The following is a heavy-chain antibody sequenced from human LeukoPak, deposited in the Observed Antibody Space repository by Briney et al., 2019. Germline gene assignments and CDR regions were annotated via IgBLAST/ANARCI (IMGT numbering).Heavy chain of an antibody. Sequence: SETLSLACTVSGGSISGHYWSWIRQPPGKGLEWIGYIYYSGSTNYNPSLESRVTISVDTSKNQFSLKLSSVTAADTAVYYCARDRTRRDGYDWGENAFDIWGQGTMVAVSS. D-gene: IGHD5-24*01. V-gene: IGHV4-59*11. CDR3: ARDRTRRDGYDWGENAFDI. CDR2: IYYSGST. CDR1: GGSISGHY. J-gene: IGHJ3*02.